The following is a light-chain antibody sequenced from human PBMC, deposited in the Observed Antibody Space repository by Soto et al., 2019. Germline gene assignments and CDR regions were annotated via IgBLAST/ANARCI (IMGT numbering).Light chain of an antibody. V-gene: IGKV1-39*01. CDR3: QQTYSTPPT. Sequence: DIQMTQSPYSLSASVGDRVTITCLASQSISDFLNWYQQKPGKAPKLLIYAASTLQSGVPSRFSGSGSGTDFTLTISSLEPEDFATYYCQQTYSTPPTFGQGTKVDI. J-gene: IGKJ1*01. CDR2: AAS. CDR1: QSISDF.